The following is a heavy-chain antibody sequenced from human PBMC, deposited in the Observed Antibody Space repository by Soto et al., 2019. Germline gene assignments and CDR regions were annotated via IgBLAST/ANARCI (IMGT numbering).Heavy chain of an antibody. J-gene: IGHJ4*02. CDR2: IFGSGST. CDR3: AKGGIGKVRTFDY. CDR1: GFTVSSTY. D-gene: IGHD6-13*01. Sequence: EVQLVESGGGLIQPGGSLRLSCAASGFTVSSTYMIWVRQAPGKGLEWVSIIFGSGSTEYSDSVKGRFTISRDNSKNTVDIQMNSLRADDTAVYYCAKGGIGKVRTFDYWGQGTLVTVPS. V-gene: IGHV3-53*01.